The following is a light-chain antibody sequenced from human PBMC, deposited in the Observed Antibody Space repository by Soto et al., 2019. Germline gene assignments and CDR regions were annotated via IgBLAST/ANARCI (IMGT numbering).Light chain of an antibody. V-gene: IGKV3-20*01. CDR3: KRYVRSPYT. J-gene: IGKJ3*01. CDR2: GAS. Sequence: EIVLTQSPGSLSLSPGERATLSCRASQSISSTYIAWYQQKRGQAPRLLIFGASSRATGIPDRFSGSGSGTEFSLTISRLEPEDSAVYFLKRYVRSPYTFGPGTKVDIK. CDR1: QSISSTY.